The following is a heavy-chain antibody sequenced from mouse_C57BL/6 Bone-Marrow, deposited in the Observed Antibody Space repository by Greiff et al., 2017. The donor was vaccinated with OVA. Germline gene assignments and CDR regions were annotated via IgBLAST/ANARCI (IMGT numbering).Heavy chain of an antibody. CDR3: ARCDWDAFDY. CDR2: INPYNGGT. D-gene: IGHD4-1*01. CDR1: GYTFTDYY. Sequence: EVQLQQSGPVLVKPGASVKMSCKASGYTFTDYYMNWVKQSHGKSLEWIGVINPYNGGTSYNQKFKGKATLTVDKSSSTAYMELNSLTSEDSAVYYCARCDWDAFDYWGQGTTLTVSS. J-gene: IGHJ2*01. V-gene: IGHV1-19*01.